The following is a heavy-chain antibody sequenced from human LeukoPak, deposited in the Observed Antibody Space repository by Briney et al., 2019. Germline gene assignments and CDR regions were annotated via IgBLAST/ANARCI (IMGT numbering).Heavy chain of an antibody. Sequence: SETLSLTCTVSGGSISSSSYYWGWIRQPPGKGLEWIGSIYYSGSTYYNPSLKSRVTISVDTSKNQFSLKLSSVTAADTAVYYCARDPASYLDYWGQGTLVTVSS. D-gene: IGHD2-2*01. J-gene: IGHJ4*02. CDR1: GGSISSSSYY. CDR3: ARDPASYLDY. CDR2: IYYSGST. V-gene: IGHV4-39*07.